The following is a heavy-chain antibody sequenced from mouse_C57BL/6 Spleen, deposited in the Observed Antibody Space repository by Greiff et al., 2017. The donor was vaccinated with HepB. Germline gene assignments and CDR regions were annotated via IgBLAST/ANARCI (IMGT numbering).Heavy chain of an antibody. Sequence: HVQLQQPGAELVKPGASVKMSCKASGYTFTSYWITWVKQRPGQGLEWIGDIYPGSGSTNYNEKFKSKATLTVDTSASTAYMQLSSLTAEDSAVYYCARYDFYDYDVGAMDYWGQGTSVTVSS. CDR2: IYPGSGST. V-gene: IGHV1-55*01. CDR1: GYTFTSYW. CDR3: ARYDFYDYDVGAMDY. D-gene: IGHD2-4*01. J-gene: IGHJ4*01.